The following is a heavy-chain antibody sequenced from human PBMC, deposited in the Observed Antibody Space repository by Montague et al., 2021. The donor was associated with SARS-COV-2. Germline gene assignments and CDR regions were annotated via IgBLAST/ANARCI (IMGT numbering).Heavy chain of an antibody. V-gene: IGHV4-34*01. J-gene: IGHJ6*02. D-gene: IGHD3-10*01. CDR2: IKHNESA. CDR1: GGSFSGYY. CDR3: ARVHYYGSGISLGMDV. Sequence: SETLSLTCAVYGGSFSGYYWSWIRQPPGKGLEWIGQIKHNESANYNPSLKSRVTISVDTSKNQFSLKLSSVTAADTAVYYCARVHYYGSGISLGMDVWGQGTTVTVSS.